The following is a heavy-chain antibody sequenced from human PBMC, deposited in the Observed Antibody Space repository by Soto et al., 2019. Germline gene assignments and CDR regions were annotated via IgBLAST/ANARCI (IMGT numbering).Heavy chain of an antibody. CDR3: ARGGEQQLKWFDP. D-gene: IGHD6-13*01. V-gene: IGHV1-2*04. Sequence: ASVKVSCKASGYTFTGYYMHWVRQAPGQGLEWMGWINPNGGGTNYAQKFQGWVTMTRDTSISTAYMELSRLRSDDTAVYYCARGGEQQLKWFDPWGQGTLGTVS. J-gene: IGHJ5*02. CDR2: INPNGGGT. CDR1: GYTFTGYY.